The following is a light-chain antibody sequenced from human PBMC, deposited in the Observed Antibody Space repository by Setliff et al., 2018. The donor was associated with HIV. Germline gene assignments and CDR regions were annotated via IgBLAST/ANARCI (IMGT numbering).Light chain of an antibody. CDR1: SSDVGGYNY. J-gene: IGLJ1*01. Sequence: QSVLTQPASVSGSPGQSITISCTGTSSDVGGYNYVSWYQQHPGKAPKLMIFEVSNRPSGVSNRFSGSKSGSTASLTISGLLAEDESDYYCSSYTGSGTFVFGGGTKV. CDR2: EVS. V-gene: IGLV2-14*01. CDR3: SSYTGSGTFV.